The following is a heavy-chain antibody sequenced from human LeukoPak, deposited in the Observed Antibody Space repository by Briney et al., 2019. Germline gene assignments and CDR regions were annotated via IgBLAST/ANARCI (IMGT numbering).Heavy chain of an antibody. J-gene: IGHJ4*02. CDR3: ARDPRGYSYGYFDY. V-gene: IGHV1-69*04. D-gene: IGHD5-18*01. Sequence: SVKVSCKASGGTFSSYAISWVRQAPGQGLEWMGRIIPILGIANYAQKFQGRVTITADTSTGTVYMELSSLRSEDTAVYYCARDPRGYSYGYFDYWGQGTLVTV. CDR1: GGTFSSYA. CDR2: IIPILGIA.